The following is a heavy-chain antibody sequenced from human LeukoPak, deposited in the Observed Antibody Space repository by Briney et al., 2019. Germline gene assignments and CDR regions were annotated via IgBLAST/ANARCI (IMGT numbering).Heavy chain of an antibody. V-gene: IGHV3-30*04. Sequence: GGSLRLSCAASGFTFSSYAIHWVRQAPGKGLEWVAVISYDGSNKYYADSVKGRFTIPRDNSKNTLYLQMSSLRYDDTAVYYCATNILVRDIINWFDPWGQGTLVTVSS. CDR1: GFTFSSYA. D-gene: IGHD3-10*01. CDR2: ISYDGSNK. CDR3: ATNILVRDIINWFDP. J-gene: IGHJ5*02.